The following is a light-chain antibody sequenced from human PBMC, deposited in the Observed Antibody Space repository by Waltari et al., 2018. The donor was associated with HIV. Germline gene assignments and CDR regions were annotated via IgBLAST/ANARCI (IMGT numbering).Light chain of an antibody. V-gene: IGKV3-15*01. J-gene: IGKJ2*01. CDR1: QSVNRH. CDR3: QQRSYWPTT. Sequence: EVVMTQSPATLSVSPGERATLSCRGSQSVNRHLAWYQHKPGQAPRLLTYGASTRATGVPASFSGSGSGTEFTLTISSLQSEDFAVYYCQQRSYWPTTFGQGTKLEI. CDR2: GAS.